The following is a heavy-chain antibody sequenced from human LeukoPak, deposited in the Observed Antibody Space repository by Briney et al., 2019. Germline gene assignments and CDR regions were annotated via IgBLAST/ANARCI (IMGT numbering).Heavy chain of an antibody. CDR3: ARLTGYDWESSYDY. J-gene: IGHJ4*02. CDR2: IYYSGST. CDR1: GGSIRSSSYY. D-gene: IGHD5-12*01. Sequence: SETLSLTCTVSGGSIRSSSYYWGWIRQPPEKGLEWIGSIYYSGSTYYNPSLKSRVTISVDTSKNQFSLKLSSVTAADTAVYYCARLTGYDWESSYDYWGQGTLVTVSS. V-gene: IGHV4-39*07.